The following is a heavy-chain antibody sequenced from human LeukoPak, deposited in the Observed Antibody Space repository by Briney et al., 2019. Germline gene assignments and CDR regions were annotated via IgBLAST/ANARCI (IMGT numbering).Heavy chain of an antibody. CDR2: ISAYNGNT. CDR3: ARDSRSGGSFDKSLITFYDDAFDI. D-gene: IGHD2-15*01. Sequence: ASVKVSCKASGYTFTSYGISWVRQAPGQGLEWMGWISAYNGNTNYAQKLQGRVTMTTDTSTSTAYMELRSLRSDDTAVYYCARDSRSGGSFDKSLITFYDDAFDIWGQGTMVTVSS. CDR1: GYTFTSYG. J-gene: IGHJ3*02. V-gene: IGHV1-18*01.